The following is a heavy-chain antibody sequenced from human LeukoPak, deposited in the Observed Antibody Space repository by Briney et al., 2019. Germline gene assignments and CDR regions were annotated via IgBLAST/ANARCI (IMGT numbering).Heavy chain of an antibody. CDR3: ARVKKYCSGGSCPAYMDV. V-gene: IGHV1-8*01. CDR2: MNPNSGNT. CDR1: GYTFTSYD. D-gene: IGHD2-15*01. J-gene: IGHJ6*03. Sequence: ASVKVSCKASGYTFTSYDINWVRQATGQGLEWMGWMNPNSGNTGYAQKFQGRVTMTRNTSISTAYMELSSLRSEDTAVYYCARVKKYCSGGSCPAYMDVWGKGTTVTISS.